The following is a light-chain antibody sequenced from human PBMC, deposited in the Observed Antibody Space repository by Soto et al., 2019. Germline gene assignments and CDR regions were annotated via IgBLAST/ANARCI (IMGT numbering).Light chain of an antibody. CDR2: EVN. J-gene: IGLJ2*01. CDR3: VSFTTTTTLV. V-gene: IGLV2-14*01. Sequence: QSALTQPASVSGSPGQSITISCTGSSSDVGAYTSVSWFQKHPGKAPTLMIYEVNNRPSGISSRFSGSKSGNTASLTISGLQADDEADYYCVSFTTTTTLVFGGGTQLTVL. CDR1: SSDVGAYTS.